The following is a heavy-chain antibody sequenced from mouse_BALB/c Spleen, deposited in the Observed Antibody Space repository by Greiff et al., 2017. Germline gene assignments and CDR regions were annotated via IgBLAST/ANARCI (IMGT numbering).Heavy chain of an antibody. CDR1: GYTFSSYW. J-gene: IGHJ4*01. CDR3: ARGGVRGYAMDY. CDR2: ILPGSGST. D-gene: IGHD2-14*01. Sequence: VQLQQSGAELMKPGASVKISCKATGYTFSSYWLEWVKQRPGHGLEWIGEILPGSGSTNYNEKFKGKATFTADTSSNTAYMQLSSLTSEDSAVYYCARGGVRGYAMDYWGQGTSVTVSS. V-gene: IGHV1-9*01.